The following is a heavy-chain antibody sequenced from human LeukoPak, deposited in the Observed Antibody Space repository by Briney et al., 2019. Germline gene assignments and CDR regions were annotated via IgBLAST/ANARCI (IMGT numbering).Heavy chain of an antibody. CDR1: GYSISSGCY. Sequence: PSETLSLTCAVSGYSISSGCYWGWIRQPPGKGLEWIGNIYHSGSTYYNPSLKSRVTISVDTSKNQFSLKLSSVTAADTAVYYCARRFSNSHFDYWGQGTLVTVSS. CDR2: IYHSGST. CDR3: ARRFSNSHFDY. J-gene: IGHJ4*01. D-gene: IGHD6-6*01. V-gene: IGHV4-38-2*01.